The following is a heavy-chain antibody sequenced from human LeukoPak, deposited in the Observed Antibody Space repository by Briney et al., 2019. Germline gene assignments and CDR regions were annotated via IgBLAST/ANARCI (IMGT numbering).Heavy chain of an antibody. D-gene: IGHD1-1*01. V-gene: IGHV1-2*02. CDR1: GYTFTGYY. CDR2: INPNGGGT. CDR3: ARDSRLRTTGTTLFDY. J-gene: IGHJ4*02. Sequence: ASVKVSCKASGYTFTGYYMHWVRQAPGQGLEWMGWINPNGGGTNYAQKFQGRVTMTRDTSISTAYMELSRLRSDDTAVYYCARDSRLRTTGTTLFDYWGQGTLVTVSS.